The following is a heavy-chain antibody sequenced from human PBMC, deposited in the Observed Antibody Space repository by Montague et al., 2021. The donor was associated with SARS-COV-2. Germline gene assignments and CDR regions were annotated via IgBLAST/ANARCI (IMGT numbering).Heavy chain of an antibody. Sequence: SETLSLTCTVSGGSLNNYIWSWIRQPPGKGLEWVGYISDSGSTKYNPSLQSRVTIAVDTARSQFSLKLLSVTAADTAFYYCSRVDSSGPGEYWGQGILVSVSS. V-gene: IGHV4-59*08. CDR1: GGSLNNYI. CDR3: SRVDSSGPGEY. CDR2: ISDSGST. J-gene: IGHJ4*02. D-gene: IGHD3-22*01.